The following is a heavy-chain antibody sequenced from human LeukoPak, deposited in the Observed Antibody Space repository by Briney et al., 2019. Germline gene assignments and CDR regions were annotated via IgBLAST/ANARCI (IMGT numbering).Heavy chain of an antibody. CDR1: GYTFTSYD. Sequence: SVKVSCKASGYTFTSYDINWVRQATGQGLEWMGWMNPNSGNTGYAQKFQGRVTITRNTSISTAYMELSSLRSDATAVYYCARDKGYYFDSTDYPRFDYWGQGTLVTVSS. CDR2: MNPNSGNT. D-gene: IGHD3-22*01. CDR3: ARDKGYYFDSTDYPRFDY. J-gene: IGHJ4*02. V-gene: IGHV1-8*01.